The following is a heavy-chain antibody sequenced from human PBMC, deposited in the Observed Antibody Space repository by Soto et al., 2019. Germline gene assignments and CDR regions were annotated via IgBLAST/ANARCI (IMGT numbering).Heavy chain of an antibody. V-gene: IGHV4-4*07. CDR2: IYTSGST. Sequence: QVQLQESGPGLVKPSETLSLTCTVSGGSISSYYWSWIRQPAGKGLEWIGRIYTSGSTNYNPSLKSRVTMSVDTSKNQFSLKLSSVTAADTAVYYCAACGYSYGPINWFDPWGQGTLVTVSS. D-gene: IGHD5-18*01. CDR3: AACGYSYGPINWFDP. J-gene: IGHJ5*02. CDR1: GGSISSYY.